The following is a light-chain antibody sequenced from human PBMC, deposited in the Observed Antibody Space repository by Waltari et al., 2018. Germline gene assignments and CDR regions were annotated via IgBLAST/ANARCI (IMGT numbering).Light chain of an antibody. V-gene: IGLV2-23*02. CDR2: TVS. J-gene: IGLJ2*01. CDR3: SSYAGSSKGV. Sequence: QSALTQPASVSGSPGQSITISCTGTSSXXXXXXXXXWYQQHPGKAPKLMIYTVSKRPSGVSDRFSGSKSGDMASLTISGLQPDDEAEYFCSSYAGSSKGVFGGGTKVTVL. CDR1: SSXXXXXXX.